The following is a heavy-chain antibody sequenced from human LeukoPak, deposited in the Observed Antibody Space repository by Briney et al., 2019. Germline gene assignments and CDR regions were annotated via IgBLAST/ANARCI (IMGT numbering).Heavy chain of an antibody. CDR3: ARDLKDCSGGSCYGIDY. CDR2: INHSGST. V-gene: IGHV4-34*01. D-gene: IGHD2-15*01. CDR1: GGSISSYY. Sequence: SETLSLTCTVSGGSISSYYWSWIRQSPGKGLEWIGEINHSGSTNHNPSLKSRVTISVDTSKNQFSLKLRSVTAADTAVYYCARDLKDCSGGSCYGIDYWGQGTLVTVSS. J-gene: IGHJ4*02.